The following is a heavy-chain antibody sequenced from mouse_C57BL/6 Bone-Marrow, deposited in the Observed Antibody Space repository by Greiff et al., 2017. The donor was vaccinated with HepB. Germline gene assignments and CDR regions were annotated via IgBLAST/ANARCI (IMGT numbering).Heavy chain of an antibody. CDR3: ARTGSPMDY. CDR1: GYTFTSYW. J-gene: IGHJ4*01. V-gene: IGHV1-59*01. Sequence: VQLQQPGAELVRPGTSVKLSCKASGYTFTSYWMHWVKQRPGQGLEWIGVIDPSDSYTNYNQKFKGKATLTVDTSPSTAYMQLSSLTSEDSAVYYCARTGSPMDYWGKGTSVTVSS. CDR2: IDPSDSYT.